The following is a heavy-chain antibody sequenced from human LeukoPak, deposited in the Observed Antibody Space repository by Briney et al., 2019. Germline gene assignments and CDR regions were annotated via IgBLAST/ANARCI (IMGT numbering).Heavy chain of an antibody. Sequence: GGSLRLSCAASGFTFSSYWMSWVRQAPGKGLEWVANIKQDGSEKYYVDSVKGRFTISRDNAKNSLYLQMNSLRAEDTAVYYCAKDLYDSSGSRNDYWGQGTLVTVSS. V-gene: IGHV3-7*03. CDR1: GFTFSSYW. D-gene: IGHD3-22*01. J-gene: IGHJ4*02. CDR3: AKDLYDSSGSRNDY. CDR2: IKQDGSEK.